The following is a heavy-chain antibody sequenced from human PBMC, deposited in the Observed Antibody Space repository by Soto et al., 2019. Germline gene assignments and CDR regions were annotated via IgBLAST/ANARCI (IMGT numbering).Heavy chain of an antibody. Sequence: SETLSLTCAVSGGSISSSNWWSWVRQPPGKGLEWIGEIYHSGSTNYNPSLRSRVTISVDKSKNQFSLKLSSVTAADTAVYYCAGRLPIAVAGLDYWGQGTLVTVSS. J-gene: IGHJ4*02. CDR2: IYHSGST. D-gene: IGHD6-19*01. CDR1: GGSISSSNW. CDR3: AGRLPIAVAGLDY. V-gene: IGHV4-4*02.